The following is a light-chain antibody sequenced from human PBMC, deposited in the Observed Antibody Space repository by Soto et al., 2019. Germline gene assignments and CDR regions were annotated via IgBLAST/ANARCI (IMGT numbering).Light chain of an antibody. CDR3: QQYNNWPPIT. CDR2: GAF. Sequence: PGERATLSCIASPSVTNFLAWYQQKPGQATRLLIYGAFNRATGIPARFSGSGSGTEFTLTISSLQSEDFAVYYCQQYNNWPPITFGQGTRLEIK. J-gene: IGKJ5*01. CDR1: PSVTNF. V-gene: IGKV3D-15*01.